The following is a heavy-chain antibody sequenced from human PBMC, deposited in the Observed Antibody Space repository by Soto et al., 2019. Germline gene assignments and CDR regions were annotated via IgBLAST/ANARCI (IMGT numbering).Heavy chain of an antibody. CDR2: ISSSSSYI. J-gene: IGHJ5*02. CDR1: GFTFSSYS. CDR3: ASVLRGPREFDP. V-gene: IGHV3-21*01. Sequence: GGSLRLSCAASGFTFSSYSMNWVRQAPGKGLEWVSSISSSSSYIYYADSVKGRFTISRDNAKNSLYLQMNSLRAEDTAVYYCASVLRGPREFDPWGQGTLVPVSS. D-gene: IGHD3-10*01.